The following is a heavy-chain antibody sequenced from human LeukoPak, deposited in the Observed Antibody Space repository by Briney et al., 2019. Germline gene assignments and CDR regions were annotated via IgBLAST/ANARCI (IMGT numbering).Heavy chain of an antibody. V-gene: IGHV4-59*01. CDR2: ISYSGNT. D-gene: IGHD5-24*01. CDR3: ARGGGYNSPFGY. CDR1: GGSISSYY. J-gene: IGHJ4*02. Sequence: SETLSLTCTVSGGSISSYYWSWIRQPPGKGLEWIGYISYSGNTNYNPSPKSRVTISVDTSKNQFSLKLSSVTAADTAVYYCARGGGYNSPFGYWGQRTLVTVSS.